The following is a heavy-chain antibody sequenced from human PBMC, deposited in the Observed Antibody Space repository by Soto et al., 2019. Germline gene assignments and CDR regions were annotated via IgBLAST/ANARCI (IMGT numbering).Heavy chain of an antibody. D-gene: IGHD3-22*01. CDR2: IRWNSGSI. V-gene: IGHV3-9*01. CDR1: GFTFDDYA. J-gene: IGHJ4*02. Sequence: EVQLVESGGGLVQPGRSLRLSCAASGFTFDDYAMHWVRQAPGKGLEWVSGIRWNSGSIGYADSVKGRFTISRDNAKNYQYLPMNSLRAEDTALYYCAKAMIVVVSTTGGYFYYWGQGTLLTVSS. CDR3: AKAMIVVVSTTGGYFYY.